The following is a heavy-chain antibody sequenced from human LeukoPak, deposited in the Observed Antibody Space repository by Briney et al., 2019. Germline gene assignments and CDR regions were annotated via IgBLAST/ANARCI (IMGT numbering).Heavy chain of an antibody. J-gene: IGHJ4*02. Sequence: SETLSLTCTVSGGSVSSYYWSWIRQPPGKGLEWIGYIYYSGSTNYNPSLKSRVTISVDTSKNQFSLKLSSVTAADTAVYYCARSIRFLEWHNFDYWGQGTLVTVSS. CDR3: ARSIRFLEWHNFDY. CDR1: GGSVSSYY. CDR2: IYYSGST. V-gene: IGHV4-59*02. D-gene: IGHD3-3*01.